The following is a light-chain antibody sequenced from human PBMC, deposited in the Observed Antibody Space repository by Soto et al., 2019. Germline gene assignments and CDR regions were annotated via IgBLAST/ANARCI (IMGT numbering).Light chain of an antibody. V-gene: IGLV1-44*01. CDR2: NNN. Sequence: QSVLTQPPSASGTPGQRVTISCSGSRASIGSNTVTWYQHLPGAAPKLLVNNNNQRPSGVPDRFSGSKSDTSASLAISGLQVEDEAVYYCAAWDASLSGPVFGGGTKLSVL. CDR1: RASIGSNT. CDR3: AAWDASLSGPV. J-gene: IGLJ3*02.